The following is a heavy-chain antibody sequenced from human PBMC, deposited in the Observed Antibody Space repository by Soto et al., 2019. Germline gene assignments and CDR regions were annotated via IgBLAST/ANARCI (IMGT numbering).Heavy chain of an antibody. CDR1: GGSISSGGYY. CDR2: IYYSGST. J-gene: IGHJ5*02. D-gene: IGHD6-6*01. Sequence: SETLSLTCTVSGGSISSGGYYWSWIRQHPGKGLEWIGYIYYSGSTYYNPSLKSRVTISVDTSKNQFSLKLSSVTAADTAVYYCASRRQLAVSWFDPWGQGTLVTVS. V-gene: IGHV4-31*02. CDR3: ASRRQLAVSWFDP.